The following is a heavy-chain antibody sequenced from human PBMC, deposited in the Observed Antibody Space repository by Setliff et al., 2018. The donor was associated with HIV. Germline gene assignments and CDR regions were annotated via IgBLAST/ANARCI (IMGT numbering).Heavy chain of an antibody. V-gene: IGHV4-61*02. J-gene: IGHJ3*01. CDR3: ARDPVNRSGWRLDALDV. CDR2: IYTSGST. D-gene: IGHD6-19*01. CDR1: GGSISSGSYY. Sequence: SETLSLTCTVSGGSISSGSYYWSWIRQPAGKGLEWIGRIYTSGSTNYNPSLKSRVSISFDTAANQFSLILSFLSAADTAVYYCARDPVNRSGWRLDALDVWGQGTMVTVSS.